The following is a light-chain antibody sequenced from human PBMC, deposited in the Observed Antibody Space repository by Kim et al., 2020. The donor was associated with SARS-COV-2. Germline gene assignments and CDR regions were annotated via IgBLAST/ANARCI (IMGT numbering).Light chain of an antibody. CDR3: SSYAGTNNFYV. V-gene: IGLV2-8*01. CDR2: DVN. J-gene: IGLJ1*01. CDR1: SSDVGCYNF. Sequence: QSVTISCSGNSSDVGCYNFVPWHQQHPGKAPKLIIYDVNKRPSGVPNRFSGSKSGNTASLSVSGLQAEDEADYYCSSYAGTNNFYVFGTGTKVTVL.